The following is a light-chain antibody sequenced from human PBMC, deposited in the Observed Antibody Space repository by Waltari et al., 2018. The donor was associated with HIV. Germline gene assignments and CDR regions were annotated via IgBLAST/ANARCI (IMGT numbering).Light chain of an antibody. J-gene: IGLJ3*02. CDR1: SSDVGAYNH. Sequence: QSALTQPASVSGSPGQSITISCTGTSSDVGAYNHVSWYQQHPGNAPKVMIYDVISRPAGVSERFSGSKSGNTASLTISVLQTEDEADYYCASFTTRGTAVFGGGTKLTVL. CDR2: DVI. CDR3: ASFTTRGTAV. V-gene: IGLV2-14*03.